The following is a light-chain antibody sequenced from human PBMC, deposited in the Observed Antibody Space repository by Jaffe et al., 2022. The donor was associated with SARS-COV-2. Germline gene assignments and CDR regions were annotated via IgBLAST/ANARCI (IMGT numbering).Light chain of an antibody. Sequence: SYEVTQPPSVSVSPGQTASITCSGDKLGDKYVCWYQQKPGQSPVLVIYQDTKRPSGIPERFSGSNSGNTATLTISGTQAMDEADYYCQAWDSRTAVFGGGTKLSVL. CDR1: KLGDKY. CDR2: QDT. V-gene: IGLV3-1*01. CDR3: QAWDSRTAV. J-gene: IGLJ2*01.